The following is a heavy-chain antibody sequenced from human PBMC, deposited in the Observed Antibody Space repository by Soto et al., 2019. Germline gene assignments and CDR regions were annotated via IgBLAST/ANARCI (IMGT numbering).Heavy chain of an antibody. J-gene: IGHJ4*02. CDR2: IDHSGIT. V-gene: IGHV4-34*04. CDR1: GASISGFY. D-gene: IGHD1-26*01. Sequence: PSETLSLTCTVSGASISGFYWSWIRQSPGQCLEWIGEIDHSGITNHNTALKSRATMSVDTSKNQFSLKLRSVTAADTAVYYCARGVSVTLAVQGGAPDTNYFDYWSQGTLVTVSS. CDR3: ARGVSVTLAVQGGAPDTNYFDY.